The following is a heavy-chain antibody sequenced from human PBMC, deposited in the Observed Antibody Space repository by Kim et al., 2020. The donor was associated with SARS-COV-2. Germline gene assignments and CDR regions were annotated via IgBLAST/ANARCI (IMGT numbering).Heavy chain of an antibody. CDR2: IKQDGREK. D-gene: IGHD6-19*01. CDR3: DGYTDGWSVNH. Sequence: GGSLRLSCAASGFTFSNYWMTWVRQAPGRGLEWVANIKQDGREKNYVDSVKGRFTISRDNAKNSLYLQMNSLRAEDTAVYYCDGYTDGWSVNHWGQGTLVTVSS. J-gene: IGHJ4*02. CDR1: GFTFSNYW. V-gene: IGHV3-7*03.